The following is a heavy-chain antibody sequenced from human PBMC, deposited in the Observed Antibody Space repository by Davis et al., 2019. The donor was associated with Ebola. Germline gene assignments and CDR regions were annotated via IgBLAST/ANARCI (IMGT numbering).Heavy chain of an antibody. J-gene: IGHJ4*02. V-gene: IGHV4-39*07. CDR3: AATGTGMFDY. D-gene: IGHD2-8*02. CDR1: GGSISSSSYY. Sequence: PSETLSLTCTVSGGSISSSSYYWGWIRQPPGKGLEWIGSIYYCGSTYYNPSLKSRVTISVDTSKNQFSLKLSSVTAADTAVYYCAATGTGMFDYWGQGTLVTVSS. CDR2: IYYCGST.